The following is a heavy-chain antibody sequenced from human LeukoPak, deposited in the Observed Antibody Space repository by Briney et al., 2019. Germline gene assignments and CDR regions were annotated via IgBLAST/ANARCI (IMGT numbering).Heavy chain of an antibody. V-gene: IGHV1-69*13. CDR3: ARGSPRFSGWYVPVGY. D-gene: IGHD6-19*01. Sequence: AASVKVSCKASGGTFSSYAISWVRQAPGQGLEWMGGIIPIFGTANYAQKFQGRVTITADESTSTAYMELSSLRSEDTAVYYCARGSPRFSGWYVPVGYWGQGTLVTVSS. CDR1: GGTFSSYA. CDR2: IIPIFGTA. J-gene: IGHJ4*02.